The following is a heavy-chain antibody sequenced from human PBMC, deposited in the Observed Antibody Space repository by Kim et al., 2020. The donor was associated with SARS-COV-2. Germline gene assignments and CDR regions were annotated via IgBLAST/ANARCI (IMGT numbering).Heavy chain of an antibody. Sequence: YYEYAVPVKGRITINPDTAKSQFSLQLSSVTPEDTAVYYCARGGLYYGMDVWGQGTTVTVSS. CDR3: ARGGLYYGMDV. J-gene: IGHJ6*02. V-gene: IGHV6-1*01. CDR2: YY.